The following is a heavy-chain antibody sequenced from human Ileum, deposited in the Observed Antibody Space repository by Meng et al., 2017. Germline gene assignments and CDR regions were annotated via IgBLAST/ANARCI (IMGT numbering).Heavy chain of an antibody. J-gene: IGHJ5*02. CDR1: GYTFTSYG. CDR3: ARINLGGWYEGGVDP. CDR2: ISAYNGNT. D-gene: IGHD6-19*01. Sequence: QVQVGQSGAEVKKLGASMKVSCKASGYTFTSYGISWVRQAPGQGLERMGWISAYNGNTNYAQKLQGRVTMTTDTSTSTAYMELRSLRSDDTAVYYCARINLGGWYEGGVDPWGQGTLVTISS. V-gene: IGHV1-18*01.